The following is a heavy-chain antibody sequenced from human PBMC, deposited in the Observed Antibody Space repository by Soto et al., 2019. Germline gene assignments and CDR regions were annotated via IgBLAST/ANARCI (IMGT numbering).Heavy chain of an antibody. J-gene: IGHJ4*02. V-gene: IGHV4-59*12. CDR1: GVSISSGY. CDR3: ATSLGVSSLDY. Sequence: SETLSLTCSVSGVSISSGYWTWIRHPPGKGLEWIGYIYFGGSIYYNPSLKSRVTISVDTSKNQFSLKLSSVTAADTAVYYCATSLGVSSLDYWGQGTLVTVS. D-gene: IGHD3-16*01. CDR2: IYFGGSI.